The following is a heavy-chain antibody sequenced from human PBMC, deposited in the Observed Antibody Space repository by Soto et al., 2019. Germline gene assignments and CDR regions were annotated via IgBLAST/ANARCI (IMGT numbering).Heavy chain of an antibody. D-gene: IGHD4-17*01. CDR3: AKEATATVNCEY. CDR2: ISASGGST. J-gene: IGHJ4*02. V-gene: IGHV3-23*01. CDR1: GFTFRSYD. Sequence: QPGGSLRLSCAASGFTFRSYDMNWVRQAPGKGLEWVSGISASGGSTHYADSVKGRFTISRDNSKNTLYLQMNSLRAEDTAVYYCAKEATATVNCEYWGQGTLVTVSS.